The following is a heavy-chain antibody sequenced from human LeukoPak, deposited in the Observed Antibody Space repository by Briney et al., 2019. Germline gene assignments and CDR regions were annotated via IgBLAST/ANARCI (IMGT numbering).Heavy chain of an antibody. V-gene: IGHV3-30*04. J-gene: IGHJ4*02. CDR1: GFTGTYS. CDR3: ARDVNHDRFRGFYFDH. CDR2: ISDDGGIT. Sequence: PGGSLRLSCAASGFTGTYSMHWVRQAPGKGLEWVAVISDDGGITYYADSVKGRFTISRDNSKNKLYLQMNSLRPEDTAVYYCARDVNHDRFRGFYFDHWGQGTLVTVSS. D-gene: IGHD3-10*01.